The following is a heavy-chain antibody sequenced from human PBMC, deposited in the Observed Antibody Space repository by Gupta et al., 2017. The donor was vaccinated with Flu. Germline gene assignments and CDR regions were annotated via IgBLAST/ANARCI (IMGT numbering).Heavy chain of an antibody. D-gene: IGHD2-15*01. J-gene: IGHJ4*02. CDR1: GFTVSINY. CDR3: ARGGYCSGVSCYSVGAIDY. V-gene: IGHV3-53*01. Sequence: VQLVEHRGGLIQPGGSLRPSWSASGFTVSINYMSWVRQAPGKGLEWVSVIYSGGSTYCADSVKGRFTISRDNSKNTLYLQMNSLRAEDTAVYYCARGGYCSGVSCYSVGAIDYWGQGTLVTVSS. CDR2: IYSGGST.